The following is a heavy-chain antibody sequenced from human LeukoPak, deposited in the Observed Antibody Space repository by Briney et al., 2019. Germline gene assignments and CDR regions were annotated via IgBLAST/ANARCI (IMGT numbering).Heavy chain of an antibody. Sequence: ASVKVSCKASGYTFTSYGISWVRQAPGQGLEWMGWISAYNGNTNYAQKLQGRVTMTTDTSTSTAYMELRSLRSDDTAVYYCARESPGAARRYWYFDLWGRGTLVTVSS. D-gene: IGHD6-6*01. J-gene: IGHJ2*01. CDR2: ISAYNGNT. CDR3: ARESPGAARRYWYFDL. CDR1: GYTFTSYG. V-gene: IGHV1-18*01.